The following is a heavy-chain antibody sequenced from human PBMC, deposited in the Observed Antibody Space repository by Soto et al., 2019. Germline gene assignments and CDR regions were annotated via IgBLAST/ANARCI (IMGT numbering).Heavy chain of an antibody. CDR3: ARGPTFY. J-gene: IGHJ4*02. D-gene: IGHD3-16*01. Sequence: SETLCVRWSVAGGSIGGYDWSWIRQPPGKGLEWIGYIYYSGSTNYNPSLKSRVTISVDTSKNQFSLKLSSVTAAETAVYYCARGPTFYWGQGTLVTVSS. CDR1: GGSIGGYD. V-gene: IGHV4-59*12. CDR2: IYYSGST.